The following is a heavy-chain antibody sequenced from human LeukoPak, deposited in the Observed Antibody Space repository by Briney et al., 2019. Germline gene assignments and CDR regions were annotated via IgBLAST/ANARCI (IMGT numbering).Heavy chain of an antibody. CDR3: ARDLVTVTKGFDI. CDR2: ISYIGST. J-gene: IGHJ3*02. CDR1: DDSFSSHY. Sequence: PSETLSLTCAVSDDSFSSHYWTWIRQPPGKGLEWIGYISYIGSTNYNPSLKSRVTISIDTSKNQFSLKLSSVTAADTAVYYCARDLVTVTKGFDIWGQGTMISVSS. V-gene: IGHV4-59*11. D-gene: IGHD4-17*01.